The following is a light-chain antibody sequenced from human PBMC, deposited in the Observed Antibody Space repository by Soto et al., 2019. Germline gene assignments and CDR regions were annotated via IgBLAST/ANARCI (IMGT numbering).Light chain of an antibody. J-gene: IGKJ1*01. CDR2: KAS. CDR1: QTISSW. Sequence: IQLTQSPSSLSGSVGDRVTITCRASQTISSWLAWYQQKPGKAPKLLIYKASTLKSGVPSRFSGSGSGTEFTLTISSLKPDDFATYYCQQYNSYSEAFGQGTKMDIK. V-gene: IGKV1-5*03. CDR3: QQYNSYSEA.